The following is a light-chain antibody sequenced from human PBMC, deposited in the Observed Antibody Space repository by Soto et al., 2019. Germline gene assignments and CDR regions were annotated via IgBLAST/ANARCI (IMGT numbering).Light chain of an antibody. CDR1: QAINIY. J-gene: IGKJ4*01. CDR2: AAS. CDR3: QHSYRTLT. Sequence: DLPVTQSPSSLSASVGDRVTISCRAGQAINIYLNWYQQKPGKAPKLLIYAASRLHSGVPSRFSGSGSGTDFTLTINNVQPEDFATYYCQHSYRTLTFGGGTNVEI. V-gene: IGKV1-39*01.